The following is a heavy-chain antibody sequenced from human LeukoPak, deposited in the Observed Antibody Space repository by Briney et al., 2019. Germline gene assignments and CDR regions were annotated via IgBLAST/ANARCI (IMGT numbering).Heavy chain of an antibody. CDR2: ISAYNGNT. J-gene: IGHJ4*02. D-gene: IGHD3-22*01. CDR3: ARVAYYYDSSGSFDY. V-gene: IGHV1-18*01. CDR1: GYTFTSYG. Sequence: ASVKVSCKASGYTFTSYGISWVRQAPGQGLEWMGWISAYNGNTNYAQKLQGRVTMTTDTSTSTAYMELRSLRSDDTAVYYCARVAYYYDSSGSFDYWGQGTLVTVSS.